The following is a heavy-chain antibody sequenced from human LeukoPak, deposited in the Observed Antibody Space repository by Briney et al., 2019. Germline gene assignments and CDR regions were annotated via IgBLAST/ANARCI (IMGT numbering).Heavy chain of an antibody. V-gene: IGHV1-46*01. CDR2: INPSGGST. D-gene: IGHD6-13*01. J-gene: IGHJ6*03. CDR3: ARRLAAAGYYYYYMDV. Sequence: ASVKVSCKASGYTLHWVRQAPGQGLEWMGIINPSGGSTRYAQKFQGRVTMTRDTSTSTAYMELRSLRSDDTAVYYCARRLAAAGYYYYYMDVWGKGTTVTISS. CDR1: GYTL.